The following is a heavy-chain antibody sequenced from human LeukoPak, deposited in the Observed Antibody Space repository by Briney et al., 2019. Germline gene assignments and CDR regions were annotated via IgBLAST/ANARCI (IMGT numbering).Heavy chain of an antibody. Sequence: GGSLRLSCAASGFTFSSYGMHWVRQAPGKGLEWVAVIWYDGSNKYYADSVKGRFTISRDNSKNTLYLRMNSLRAEDTAVYYCARDLFAPDYGDYVNYYYGMDVWGKGTTVTVSS. D-gene: IGHD4-17*01. V-gene: IGHV3-33*01. CDR1: GFTFSSYG. CDR3: ARDLFAPDYGDYVNYYYGMDV. J-gene: IGHJ6*04. CDR2: IWYDGSNK.